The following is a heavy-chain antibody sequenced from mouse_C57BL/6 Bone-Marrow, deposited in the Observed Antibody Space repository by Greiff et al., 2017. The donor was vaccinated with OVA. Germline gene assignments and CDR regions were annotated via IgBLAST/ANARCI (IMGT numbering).Heavy chain of an antibody. Sequence: QVQLQQPGAELVKPGASVKMSCKASGYTFTSYWITWVKQRPGQGLAWIGDIYPGSGRTNYNEKFKSKATLTVDTSSSTAYRQLSSLTSEDSAVYYCARSGITTVEGDFAMDYWGQGTSVTVSS. CDR3: ARSGITTVEGDFAMDY. CDR2: IYPGSGRT. J-gene: IGHJ4*01. CDR1: GYTFTSYW. D-gene: IGHD1-1*01. V-gene: IGHV1-55*01.